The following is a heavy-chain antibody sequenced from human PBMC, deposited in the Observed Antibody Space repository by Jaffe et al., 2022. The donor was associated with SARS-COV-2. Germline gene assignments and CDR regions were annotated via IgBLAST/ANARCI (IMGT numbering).Heavy chain of an antibody. Sequence: QLQLQESGPGLVKPSETLSLTCTVSGGSISSSSYYWGWIRQPPGKGLEWIGSIYYSGSTYYNPSLKSRVTISVDTSKNQFSLKLSSVTAADTAVYYCARQYYDFWSGYYHYYYYGMDVWGQGTTVTVSS. V-gene: IGHV4-39*01. CDR3: ARQYYDFWSGYYHYYYYGMDV. J-gene: IGHJ6*02. CDR2: IYYSGST. D-gene: IGHD3-3*01. CDR1: GGSISSSSYY.